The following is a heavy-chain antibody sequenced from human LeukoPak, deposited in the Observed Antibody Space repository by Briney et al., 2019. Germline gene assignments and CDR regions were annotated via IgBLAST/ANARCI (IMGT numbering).Heavy chain of an antibody. Sequence: GGSLRLSCAASGFTVSSNSMSWVRQAPGKGLEWVSVIHSGGSTYYADSVKGRFTISRDNSKNTLFLQMNSLRAEDTAVYYCARAAAYCSGGSCYFDYWGQGPLVTVSS. CDR2: IHSGGST. CDR3: ARAAAYCSGGSCYFDY. CDR1: GFTVSSNS. D-gene: IGHD2-15*01. J-gene: IGHJ4*02. V-gene: IGHV3-53*01.